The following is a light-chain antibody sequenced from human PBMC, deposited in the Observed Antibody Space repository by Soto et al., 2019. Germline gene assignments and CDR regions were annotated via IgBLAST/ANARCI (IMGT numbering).Light chain of an antibody. J-gene: IGKJ2*01. Sequence: EIVLTQSPGTLSLSPGERATLSCRASQSVSSSYFAWYQKTPGQAPRLLIYGASSRATGIPDRFSGSGSGTDFTLTISRLEPEDFAVYYCQQYGSSLYTFGQGTKLEIK. V-gene: IGKV3-20*01. CDR2: GAS. CDR1: QSVSSSY. CDR3: QQYGSSLYT.